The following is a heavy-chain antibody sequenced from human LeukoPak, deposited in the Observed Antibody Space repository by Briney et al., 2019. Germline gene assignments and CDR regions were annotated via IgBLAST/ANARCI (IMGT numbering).Heavy chain of an antibody. Sequence: GASVKVSCKASGYTFTGYYMHWVRQAPGQGLEWMGWINPNSGGTNYAQKFQGRVTMTRDTSISTAYMELSRLRSDDTAVYYCARDAIAAAGTGVAPAFWFDPWGQGTLVTVSS. J-gene: IGHJ5*02. D-gene: IGHD6-13*01. CDR1: GYTFTGYY. CDR3: ARDAIAAAGTGVAPAFWFDP. V-gene: IGHV1-2*02. CDR2: INPNSGGT.